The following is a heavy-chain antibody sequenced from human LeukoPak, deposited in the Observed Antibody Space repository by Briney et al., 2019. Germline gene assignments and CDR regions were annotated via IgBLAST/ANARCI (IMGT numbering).Heavy chain of an antibody. CDR2: INPNSGGT. J-gene: IGHJ6*02. CDR1: GYTFTGYY. Sequence: PLASVKVSCKASGYTFTGYYMHWVRQAPGQGLEWMGWINPNSGGTNYAQKFQGWVTMTRDTSISTAYMELSRLRSDDTAVYYCARGFGHQVPPTAYYYHGMDVWGQGTTVTVSS. D-gene: IGHD1-1*01. CDR3: ARGFGHQVPPTAYYYHGMDV. V-gene: IGHV1-2*04.